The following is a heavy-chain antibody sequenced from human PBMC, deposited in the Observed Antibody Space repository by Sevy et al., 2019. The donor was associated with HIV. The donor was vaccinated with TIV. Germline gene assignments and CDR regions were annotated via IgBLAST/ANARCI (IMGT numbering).Heavy chain of an antibody. J-gene: IGHJ4*02. D-gene: IGHD6-6*01. Sequence: GGSLRLSCADSGFTFSNYYMNWVRQGPGKGLVWVARLNGDGSDINYADSVRGRFTISRDNTKNTLYLQMSSLRGEDTAVYYCFVRIRDSSEIDYWGQGTLVTVSS. CDR3: FVRIRDSSEIDY. CDR1: GFTFSNYY. V-gene: IGHV3-74*01. CDR2: LNGDGSDI.